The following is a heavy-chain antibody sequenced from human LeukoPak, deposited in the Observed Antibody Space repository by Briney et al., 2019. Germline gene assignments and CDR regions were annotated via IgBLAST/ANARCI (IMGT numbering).Heavy chain of an antibody. J-gene: IGHJ5*02. CDR1: GYTFTNYG. Sequence: GASVKVSCKTSGYTFTNYGISWVRQAPGQGLECMGWISAHNGNTNYAQNLQGRVTMTTDTSTSTAYMELRSLTSDDTAMYYCARVPFVVVGGVTRPRWFDPWGQGTLVTVSS. V-gene: IGHV1-18*01. CDR2: ISAHNGNT. D-gene: IGHD2-15*01. CDR3: ARVPFVVVGGVTRPRWFDP.